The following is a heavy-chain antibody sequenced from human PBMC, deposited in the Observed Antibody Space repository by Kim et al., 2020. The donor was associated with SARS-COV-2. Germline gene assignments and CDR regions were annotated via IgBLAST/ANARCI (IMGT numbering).Heavy chain of an antibody. Sequence: GGSLRLSCAASGFTFSSYAMHWVRQAPGKGLEWVAVISYDGSNKYYADSVKGRFTISRDNSKNTLYLQMNSLRAEDTAVYYCARDYPQWLVHRLFGYWGQGTLVTVSS. J-gene: IGHJ4*02. CDR3: ARDYPQWLVHRLFGY. D-gene: IGHD6-19*01. V-gene: IGHV3-30*04. CDR1: GFTFSSYA. CDR2: ISYDGSNK.